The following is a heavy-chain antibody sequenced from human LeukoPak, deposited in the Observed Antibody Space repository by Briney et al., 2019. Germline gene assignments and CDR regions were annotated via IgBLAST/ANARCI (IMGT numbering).Heavy chain of an antibody. CDR3: ARADTVGRRPNY. CDR1: GGSFSGYY. D-gene: IGHD2-2*02. J-gene: IGHJ4*02. Sequence: SETLSLTCAVYGGSFSGYYWSWIRQPPGKGLEWIGYIYYSGSTNYNPSLKSRVTISVDTSKNQFSLKLSSVTAADTAVYYCARADTVGRRPNYWGQGTLVTVSS. V-gene: IGHV4-59*01. CDR2: IYYSGST.